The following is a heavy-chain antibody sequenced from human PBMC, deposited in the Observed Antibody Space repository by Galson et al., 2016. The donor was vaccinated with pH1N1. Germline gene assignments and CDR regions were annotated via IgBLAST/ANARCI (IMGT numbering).Heavy chain of an antibody. D-gene: IGHD6-25*01. CDR1: GFTLSNYW. CDR2: INQDGSQT. Sequence: SLRLSCAGSGFTLSNYWMSWVRQAPGKGLEWVANINQDGSQTYFVDSVKGRFTISRDNAKNSVYPQMDSLRVEDTAVYFCARAVAAADSLWGQGTLVTVSS. J-gene: IGHJ4*02. CDR3: ARAVAAADSL. V-gene: IGHV3-7*01.